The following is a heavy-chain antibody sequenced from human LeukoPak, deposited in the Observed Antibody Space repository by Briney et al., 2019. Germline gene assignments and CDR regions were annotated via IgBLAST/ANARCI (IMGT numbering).Heavy chain of an antibody. CDR3: ARDRRSSSLYYYYYMDV. CDR2: IYHSGST. V-gene: IGHV4-38-2*02. Sequence: SETLSLTCTVSGYSISSGYYWGWIRQPPGKGLEWIGSIYHSGSTYYNPSLKSRVTISVDTSKNQFSLKLSSVTAADTAVYYCARDRRSSSLYYYYYMDVWGKGTTVTVSS. D-gene: IGHD6-6*01. CDR1: GYSISSGYY. J-gene: IGHJ6*03.